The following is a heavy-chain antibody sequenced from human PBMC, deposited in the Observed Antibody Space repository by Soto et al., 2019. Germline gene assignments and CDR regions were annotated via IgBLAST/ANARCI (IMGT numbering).Heavy chain of an antibody. V-gene: IGHV3-23*01. CDR3: ARLPYSYVSLYFFDF. J-gene: IGHJ4*02. CDR2: ISDRGGST. Sequence: PGGSLRLSCAASGFTFSNYAVSWVRQAPGRGLEWVASISDRGGSTKYADSVNGRFTISRDNSRNTLFLQMDSLRAEDTAVYFCARLPYSYVSLYFFDFWGQGGMVTVSS. CDR1: GFTFSNYA. D-gene: IGHD5-18*01.